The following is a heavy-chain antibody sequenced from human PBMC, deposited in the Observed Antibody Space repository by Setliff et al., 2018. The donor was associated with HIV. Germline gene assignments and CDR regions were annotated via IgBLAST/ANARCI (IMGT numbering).Heavy chain of an antibody. CDR2: INPSGGST. D-gene: IGHD1-26*01. J-gene: IGHJ4*02. V-gene: IGHV1-46*01. CDR3: ARGWEGGMDY. CDR1: GYTCTRYF. Sequence: ASVKVSCKASGYTCTRYFMHCVRQAPGQGLEWLGMINPSGGSTWYAQKFQGRVTMTGDTSTNTLYMELSSLRSEDTAVYYCARGWEGGMDYWGQGTLVTVSS.